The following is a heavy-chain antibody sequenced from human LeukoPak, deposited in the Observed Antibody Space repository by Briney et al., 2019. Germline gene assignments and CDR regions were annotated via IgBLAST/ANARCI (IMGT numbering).Heavy chain of an antibody. Sequence: SETLSLTCTVSGGSISLYYWNWIRQPAGQGLECIGRIFTSGITNYNPSLKSRVTMSVDTSKSQFSLALSSVTAADAAVYYCARHGGGGESYPRVFDYWGRGNLVTVSS. CDR2: IFTSGIT. CDR1: GGSISLYY. V-gene: IGHV4-4*07. J-gene: IGHJ4*02. D-gene: IGHD1-26*01. CDR3: ARHGGGGESYPRVFDY.